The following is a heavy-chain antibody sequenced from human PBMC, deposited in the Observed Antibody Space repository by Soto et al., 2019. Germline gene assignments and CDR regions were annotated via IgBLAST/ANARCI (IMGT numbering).Heavy chain of an antibody. D-gene: IGHD3-10*01. CDR3: TRAYGAETFDF. CDR1: GYTFNNYD. Sequence: GASVKVSCKASGYTFNNYDIHWVRQAPGHGLEWMGWMNPNSGNTGYAQNFRGRVTMTQNTAIGTAYMELSSLRSDDMATYYCTRAYGAETFDFWGQGTRVTVSS. J-gene: IGHJ5*01. V-gene: IGHV1-8*02. CDR2: MNPNSGNT.